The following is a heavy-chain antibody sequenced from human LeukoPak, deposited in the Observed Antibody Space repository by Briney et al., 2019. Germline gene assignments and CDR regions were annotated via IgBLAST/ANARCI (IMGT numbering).Heavy chain of an antibody. J-gene: IGHJ5*02. Sequence: PSETLSLTCAVYGGSFSGYYWSWIRQPPGKGLEWIGEINHSGSTNYNPSLKSRVTISVDTSKYQFSLKLSSVTAADTAVYYCARVGYCSSTSCYNRRGWFDPWGQGTLVTVSS. D-gene: IGHD2-2*02. V-gene: IGHV4-34*01. CDR2: INHSGST. CDR1: GGSFSGYY. CDR3: ARVGYCSSTSCYNRRGWFDP.